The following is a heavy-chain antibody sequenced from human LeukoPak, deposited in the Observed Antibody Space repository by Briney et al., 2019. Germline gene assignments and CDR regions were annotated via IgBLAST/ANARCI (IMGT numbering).Heavy chain of an antibody. Sequence: ASVKVSCKASGFTFTSSAMQWVRQARGQRLEWIGWIVVGSGNTNYAQKFQERVTITRYMSTSTAYMELSSLRSEDTAVYYCAADLWFGELFSGYYGMDVWGQGTTVTVSS. J-gene: IGHJ6*02. V-gene: IGHV1-58*02. CDR1: GFTFTSSA. CDR3: AADLWFGELFSGYYGMDV. CDR2: IVVGSGNT. D-gene: IGHD3-10*01.